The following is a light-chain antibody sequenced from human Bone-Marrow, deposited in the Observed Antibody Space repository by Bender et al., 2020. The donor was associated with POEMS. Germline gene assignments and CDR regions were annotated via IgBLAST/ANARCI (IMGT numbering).Light chain of an antibody. CDR1: SSNIGSNT. CDR2: SNN. Sequence: QSVLTQPPSASGTPGQRVTISCSGRSSNIGSNTVNWYQQLPGTAPKLLIYSNNQRPSGVPDRFSGSKSGTSASLAFSGLQSEDEADYYCAAWDDSLNGWVFGGGTKVTVL. CDR3: AAWDDSLNGWV. J-gene: IGLJ3*02. V-gene: IGLV1-44*01.